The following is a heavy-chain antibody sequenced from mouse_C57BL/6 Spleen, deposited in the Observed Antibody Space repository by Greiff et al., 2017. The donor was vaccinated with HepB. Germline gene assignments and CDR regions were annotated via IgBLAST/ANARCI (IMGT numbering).Heavy chain of an antibody. V-gene: IGHV1-52*01. CDR2: IDPSDSET. J-gene: IGHJ4*01. CDR1: GYTFTSYW. CDR3: ATGLYYAMDY. D-gene: IGHD6-2*01. Sequence: QVQLQQPGAELVRPGSSVKLSCKASGYTFTSYWMHWVKQRPIQGLEWICNIDPSDSETHYNQKFKDKATLTVDKSSSSAYMQLSSLTSEDSAVYYCATGLYYAMDYWGQGTSVTVSS.